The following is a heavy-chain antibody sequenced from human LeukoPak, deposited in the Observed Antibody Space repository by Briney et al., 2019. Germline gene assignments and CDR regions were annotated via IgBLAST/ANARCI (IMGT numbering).Heavy chain of an antibody. CDR2: ISNTYSDI. D-gene: IGHD3-22*01. J-gene: IGHJ4*02. Sequence: KAGESLRLSCRASGFSVGAYNMNWVRQAPGKGLEWVSCISNTYSDIYYADAVRGRFTVSRDNADNSLFLQMDSLTVEDTAVYYCARDPSSDRFQYFDQWGQGVLVTVSS. CDR1: GFSVGAYN. V-gene: IGHV3-21*01. CDR3: ARDPSSDRFQYFDQ.